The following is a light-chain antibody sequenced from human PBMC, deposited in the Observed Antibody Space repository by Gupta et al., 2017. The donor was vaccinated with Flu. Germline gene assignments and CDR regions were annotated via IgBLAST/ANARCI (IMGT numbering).Light chain of an antibody. CDR2: KDS. Sequence: SYELPQPPSVSVPPGQTARITCSGDALPKQYAYWYQQKPGQAPVLVIYKDSERPSGIPERFSGSSSGTTVTLTISGVQAEDEADYYCQSADSSGIVVFGGGTKLTVL. CDR1: ALPKQY. J-gene: IGLJ2*01. CDR3: QSADSSGIVV. V-gene: IGLV3-25*02.